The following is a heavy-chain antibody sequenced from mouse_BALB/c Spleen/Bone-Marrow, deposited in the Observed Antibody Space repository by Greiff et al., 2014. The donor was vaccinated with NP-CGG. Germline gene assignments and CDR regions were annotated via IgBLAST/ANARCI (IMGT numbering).Heavy chain of an antibody. CDR2: IRLKSNNYAT. D-gene: IGHD3-1*01. CDR3: TLGRGFAY. J-gene: IGHJ3*01. CDR1: GFTFSNYW. Sequence: EVQGVESGGGLVQPGGSTKLSCVASGFTFSNYWMNWVRQSPEKGLEWVAEIRLKSNNYATHYAESVKGRFTISRDDSKSSVYLQMNNLRVEDTGIYYCTLGRGFAYWGQGTLVTVSA. V-gene: IGHV6-6*02.